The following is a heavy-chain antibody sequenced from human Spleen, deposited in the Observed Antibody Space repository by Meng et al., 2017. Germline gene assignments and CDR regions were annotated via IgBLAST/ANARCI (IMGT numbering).Heavy chain of an antibody. Sequence: ASVKVSCKASGYTFPDYYLHWVRRAPGQGLEWMGRINPKSGDTHYAQKFQGRVTMTGDTSISTAYMELSGPRSDDTAMYYCARDEDISAAGKLFGDYWGQGTLVTVSS. CDR2: INPKSGDT. D-gene: IGHD6-13*01. CDR3: ARDEDISAAGKLFGDY. V-gene: IGHV1-2*06. J-gene: IGHJ4*02. CDR1: GYTFPDYY.